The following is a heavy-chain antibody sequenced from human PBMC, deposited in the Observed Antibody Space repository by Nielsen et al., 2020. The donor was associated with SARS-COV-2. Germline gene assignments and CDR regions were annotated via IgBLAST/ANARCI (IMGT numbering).Heavy chain of an antibody. CDR2: ISWNSGSI. Sequence: SLKISCAASGFTFDDYALHWVRQAPGKGLEWVSGISWNSGSIAYADSVKGRFTISRDNSKNTLYLQMNSLRAEDTAVYYCARVNYYDSSGYYPLGYWGQGTLVTVSS. CDR3: ARVNYYDSSGYYPLGY. CDR1: GFTFDDYA. J-gene: IGHJ4*02. D-gene: IGHD3-22*01. V-gene: IGHV3-9*01.